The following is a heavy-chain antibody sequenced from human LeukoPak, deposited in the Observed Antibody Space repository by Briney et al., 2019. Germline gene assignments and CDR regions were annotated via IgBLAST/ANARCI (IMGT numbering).Heavy chain of an antibody. J-gene: IGHJ4*02. Sequence: PGGSLRLSCAASGFTVSSNYMSWVRQAPGKGLEWVSVIYSGGTTYYADSVKGRFTISRDNSKNTLYLQMNSLRAEDTAVYYCAAYYYDSSVSNYWGQGTLVTVSS. CDR1: GFTVSSNY. D-gene: IGHD3-22*01. CDR2: IYSGGTT. V-gene: IGHV3-53*01. CDR3: AAYYYDSSVSNY.